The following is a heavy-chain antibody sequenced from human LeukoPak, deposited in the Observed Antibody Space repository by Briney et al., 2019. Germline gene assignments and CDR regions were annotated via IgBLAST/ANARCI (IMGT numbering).Heavy chain of an antibody. CDR3: AKFWVVGDSSWFDP. CDR2: ISGSGDST. J-gene: IGHJ5*02. D-gene: IGHD3-16*01. Sequence: GGSLRLSCAASGFTFSSYGMHWVRQAPGKGLEWVSGISGSGDSTYYADSVRGRFTISRDNSKNTFYLQMNSLRAEDTAQYSCAKFWVVGDSSWFDPWGQGTLVIVSS. V-gene: IGHV3-23*01. CDR1: GFTFSSYG.